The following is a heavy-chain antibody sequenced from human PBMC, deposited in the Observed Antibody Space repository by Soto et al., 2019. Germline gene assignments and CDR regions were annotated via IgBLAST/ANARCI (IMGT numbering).Heavy chain of an antibody. Sequence: QVQLVQSGAEVKKPGSSVKVSCKASGDTFSSYAISWVRQAPGQGLEWMGGIIPIFGTANYARKFQGRVTITADKSTSTAYMELSSLRSEDTAVYYCARDLSAAATDGMDVWGQGTTVTVSS. V-gene: IGHV1-69*06. D-gene: IGHD6-13*01. CDR2: IIPIFGTA. CDR3: ARDLSAAATDGMDV. CDR1: GDTFSSYA. J-gene: IGHJ6*02.